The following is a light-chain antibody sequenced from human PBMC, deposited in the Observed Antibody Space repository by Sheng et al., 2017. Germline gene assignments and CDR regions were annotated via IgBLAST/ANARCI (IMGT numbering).Light chain of an antibody. V-gene: IGKV3-20*01. J-gene: IGKJ1*01. CDR2: GAS. CDR3: QQYGSSPRT. CDR1: QSVSSN. Sequence: EIVMTQSPVTLSVSPGERATLSCRASQSVSSNLAWYQQKPGQAPRLLIYGASSRATGIPDRFSGSGSGTDFTLTISGLEPEDFAVYYCQQYGSSPRTFGQGTKVEIK.